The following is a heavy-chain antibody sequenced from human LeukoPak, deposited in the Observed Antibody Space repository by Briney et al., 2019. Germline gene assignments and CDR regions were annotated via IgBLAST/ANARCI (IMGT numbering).Heavy chain of an antibody. CDR1: GFGFSNFW. J-gene: IGHJ4*02. D-gene: IGHD4/OR15-4a*01. V-gene: IGHV3-7*03. Sequence: PGGSLRLSCAASGFGFSNFWMSWVRQAPGKGPEWVANIKEDGSLKNYVDSVEGRFTVSRDNAENTLYLQMNSLRLEDTAVYYCARRAGAYSHPYDYWGQGTLVTVSS. CDR3: ARRAGAYSHPYDY. CDR2: IKEDGSLK.